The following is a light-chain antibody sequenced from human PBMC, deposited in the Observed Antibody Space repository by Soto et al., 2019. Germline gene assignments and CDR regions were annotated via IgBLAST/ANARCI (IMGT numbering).Light chain of an antibody. V-gene: IGKV1-5*03. CDR2: EAS. CDR1: QSISSW. J-gene: IGKJ3*01. CDR3: QQYNSYPWT. Sequence: DIQMTQSPSTLSASVGDRVTITCRASQSISSWLAWYQQKPGKAPKLLIYEASNLESGVPSRFSGSGSGTEFTLTISSLQSDDFATYYCQQYNSYPWTFGPVTKVDVK.